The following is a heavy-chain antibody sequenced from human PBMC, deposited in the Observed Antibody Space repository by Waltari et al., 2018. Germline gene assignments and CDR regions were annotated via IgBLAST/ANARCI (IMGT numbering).Heavy chain of an antibody. CDR3: ASTFPMIVTGRHFDY. Sequence: EVQLVESGGGLVQPGGSLSLSCAASGFTFSSDWMSWVRQAPGKGLEWVANIKQDGSEKYYVDSVKGRFTISRDNAKNSLYLQMNSLRAEDTAVYYCASTFPMIVTGRHFDYWGQGTLVTVSS. J-gene: IGHJ4*02. CDR2: IKQDGSEK. CDR1: GFTFSSDW. V-gene: IGHV3-7*01. D-gene: IGHD3-22*01.